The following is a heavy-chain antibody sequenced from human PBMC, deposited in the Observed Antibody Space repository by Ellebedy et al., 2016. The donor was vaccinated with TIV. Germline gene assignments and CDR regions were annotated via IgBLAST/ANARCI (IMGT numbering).Heavy chain of an antibody. D-gene: IGHD1-26*01. CDR2: IKSDGSST. V-gene: IGHV3-74*01. CDR3: AKLRGATGGWYFDL. CDR1: GVTLSGYW. J-gene: IGHJ2*01. Sequence: GESLKISCAASGVTLSGYWMHWVRQAPGKGLVWVSRIKSDGSSTNYADSVKGRFTISRDNSKNTLYLQMNSLRAEDTAVYYCAKLRGATGGWYFDLWGRGTLVPVSS.